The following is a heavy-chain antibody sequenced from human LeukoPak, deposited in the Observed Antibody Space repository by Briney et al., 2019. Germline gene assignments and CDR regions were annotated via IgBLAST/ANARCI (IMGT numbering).Heavy chain of an antibody. CDR2: INPNSGDT. D-gene: IGHD3-22*01. CDR3: ARGVGLGYLDY. Sequence: GASVKVSCKASGYTFTGYFMRWVRQAPGQGLEWMGWINPNSGDTNYAQKFQGRVTMTRDTSISTAYMELSRLRSDDTAVYYCARGVGLGYLDYWGQGTLVTVSS. V-gene: IGHV1-2*02. CDR1: GYTFTGYF. J-gene: IGHJ4*02.